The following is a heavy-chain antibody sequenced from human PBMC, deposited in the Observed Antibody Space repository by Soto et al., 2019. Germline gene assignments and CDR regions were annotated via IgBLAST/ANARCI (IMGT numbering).Heavy chain of an antibody. J-gene: IGHJ4*02. CDR2: LSADGGST. CDR3: AKSKESTIFGVVIYYFDY. CDR1: GFTFSSFG. V-gene: IGHV3-23*01. D-gene: IGHD3-3*01. Sequence: EVQLLESGGDLVQPGGSLRLSCAASGFTFSSFGMNWVRQATGKGLEWVSSLSADGGSTFYADSVKGRFSISRDNAKNTLLLQMNSLRAEDTAVYYCAKSKESTIFGVVIYYFDYWGQGNLVTVSA.